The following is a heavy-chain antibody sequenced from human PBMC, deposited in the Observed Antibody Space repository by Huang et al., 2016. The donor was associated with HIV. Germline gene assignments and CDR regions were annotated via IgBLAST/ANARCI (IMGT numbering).Heavy chain of an antibody. CDR1: GGAFTRYS. Sequence: QVQLVQSGAEVKKPGSSVRVSCKASGGAFTRYSFSWVRQAPGQGLEWMGGIIPIFGTTNYAQKFQGRVPITADESATTAYMDLSSLTFDDTAVYYCARTSNWKAEYFRYWGQGTLVTVSS. V-gene: IGHV1-69*13. CDR2: IIPIFGTT. D-gene: IGHD1-20*01. J-gene: IGHJ1*01. CDR3: ARTSNWKAEYFRY.